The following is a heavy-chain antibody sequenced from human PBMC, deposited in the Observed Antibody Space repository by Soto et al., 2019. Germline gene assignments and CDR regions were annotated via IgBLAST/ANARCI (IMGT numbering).Heavy chain of an antibody. CDR1: VGSFSDHY. CDR3: ARGDISGWYFDY. V-gene: IGHV4-34*01. D-gene: IGHD6-19*01. Sequence: SETLSLTCAVYVGSFSDHYWTWIRQTPGKGLEWIGEINHRGSTSYNPSLKSRVTISTDTSKNQFSLKLSSVTAADTAVYFCARGDISGWYFDYWGQGTPVTVSS. CDR2: INHRGST. J-gene: IGHJ4*02.